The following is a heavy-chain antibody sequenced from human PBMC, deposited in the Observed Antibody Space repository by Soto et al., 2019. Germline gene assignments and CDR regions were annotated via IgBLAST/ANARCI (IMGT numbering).Heavy chain of an antibody. CDR1: GDSISSVSYY. V-gene: IGHV4-39*01. D-gene: IGHD5-12*01. CDR3: VQSGYSGSGYFQH. CDR2: IYYSGTT. Sequence: PSETLSLTCTVSGDSISSVSYYWGWVRQPPGEGLEWIAFIYYSGTTYYNPSLKSRVTISLDMSNNQFSLKLNSVTAADMAVYYCVQSGYSGSGYFQHWGQGTLVTVSS. J-gene: IGHJ1*01.